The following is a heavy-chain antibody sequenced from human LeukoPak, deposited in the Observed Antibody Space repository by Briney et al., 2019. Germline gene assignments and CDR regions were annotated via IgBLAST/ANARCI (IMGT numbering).Heavy chain of an antibody. CDR1: GGTFSSYA. D-gene: IGHD1-14*01. CDR2: IIPIFGTA. CDR3: ARDTESIFDY. V-gene: IGHV1-69*13. J-gene: IGHJ4*02. Sequence: ASVKVSCKASGGTFSSYAISWVRQAPGQGLEWMGGIIPIFGTANYAQKFRGRVTITADESTSTAYMELSSLRSEDTAVYYCARDTESIFDYWGQGTLVTVSS.